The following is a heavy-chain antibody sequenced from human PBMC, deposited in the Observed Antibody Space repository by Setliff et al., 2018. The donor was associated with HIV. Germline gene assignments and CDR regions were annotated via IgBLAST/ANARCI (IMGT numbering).Heavy chain of an antibody. V-gene: IGHV4-34*01. CDR2: INHGGDT. Sequence: PSETLSLTCAVYGQSISGYYWSWIRQTPGKGLEWIGEINHGGDTNYNPSLKSRLTISVGSSYNHFSLKLSSGTGADTGVYYCESRRGIEFYFDLWGQGTQVTVSS. CDR3: ESRRGIEFYFDL. D-gene: IGHD3-10*01. CDR1: GQSISGYY. J-gene: IGHJ4*02.